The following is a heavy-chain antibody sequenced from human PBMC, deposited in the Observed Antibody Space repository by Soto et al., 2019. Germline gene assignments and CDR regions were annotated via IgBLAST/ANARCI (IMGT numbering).Heavy chain of an antibody. CDR1: GFTFSSYA. Sequence: GGSLRLSCVASGFTFSSYAMSWVRQAPGKGLEWVSAISGSGGRTYYADSVKGRFTISRDNSKNTLYLQMNSLRAEDTAVYYCAKALLGLAPAGKAFDYWGQGALVTVSS. CDR3: AKALLGLAPAGKAFDY. J-gene: IGHJ4*02. V-gene: IGHV3-23*01. CDR2: ISGSGGRT. D-gene: IGHD6-13*01.